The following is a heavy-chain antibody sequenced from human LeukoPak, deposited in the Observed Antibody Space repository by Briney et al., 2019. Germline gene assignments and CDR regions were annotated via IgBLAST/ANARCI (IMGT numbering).Heavy chain of an antibody. D-gene: IGHD3-22*01. CDR3: ARDRSLTYYYDSSGYYPGYFDY. J-gene: IGHJ4*02. CDR1: GYTFTSYG. V-gene: IGHV1-18*01. Sequence: ASVKVSCKASGYTFTSYGVSWVRQAPGQGLEWMGWISAYNGNTNYAQKLQGRVTMTTDTSTSTAYMELRSLRSDDTAVYYCARDRSLTYYYDSSGYYPGYFDYWGQGTLVTVSS. CDR2: ISAYNGNT.